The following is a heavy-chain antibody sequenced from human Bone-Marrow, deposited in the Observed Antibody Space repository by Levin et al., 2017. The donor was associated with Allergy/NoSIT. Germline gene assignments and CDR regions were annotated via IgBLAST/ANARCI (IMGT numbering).Heavy chain of an antibody. D-gene: IGHD3-10*02. CDR2: MSYNGVNK. CDR3: VKVSVSLKYVAPYLDS. Sequence: GGSLRLSCEGSGFTFSDYGMHWVRQAPGKGLEWVALMSYNGVNKYYSDSVKGRFTISRDASKNTFYLQMNSLRDEDTALYFCVKVSVSLKYVAPYLDSWGQGTLVTVSS. J-gene: IGHJ4*02. V-gene: IGHV3-30*18. CDR1: GFTFSDYG.